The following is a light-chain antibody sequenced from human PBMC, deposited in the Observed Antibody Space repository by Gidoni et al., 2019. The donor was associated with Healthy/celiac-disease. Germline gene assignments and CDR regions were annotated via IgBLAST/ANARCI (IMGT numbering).Light chain of an antibody. Sequence: DIQMTQSPSTLSASVGDRVTITCRASQSISSWLAWYQQKPGKAPKLLSYKASSLESWVPSRFSGSGSGTECTLTISSLQPDDFATYYCQQYNSDGTFGQGTKVEIK. CDR3: QQYNSDGT. J-gene: IGKJ1*01. V-gene: IGKV1-5*03. CDR2: KAS. CDR1: QSISSW.